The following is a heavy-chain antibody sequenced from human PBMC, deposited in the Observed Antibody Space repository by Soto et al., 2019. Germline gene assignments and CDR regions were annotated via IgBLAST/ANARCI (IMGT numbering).Heavy chain of an antibody. CDR2: INHSGST. J-gene: IGHJ3*01. CDR3: AGETSDYDFLAAPTTFDF. D-gene: IGHD3-9*01. Sequence: PSDTLSLTCAVSGSSFSGYYWNWVRQPPGKGLEWIGEINHSGSTDYNPSLMGRVTISVDTSRKQISLTLTSVTAADTAVYYCAGETSDYDFLAAPTTFDFWGQGTMVT. V-gene: IGHV4-34*01. CDR1: GSSFSGYY.